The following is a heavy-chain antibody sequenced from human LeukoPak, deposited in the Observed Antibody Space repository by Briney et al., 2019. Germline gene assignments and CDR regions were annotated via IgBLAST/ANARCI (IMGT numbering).Heavy chain of an antibody. CDR2: ISYDGSNK. CDR1: GFTFSSYA. V-gene: IGHV3-30-3*01. Sequence: GGSLRLSCAASGFTFSSYAMHWVRQAPGKGLEWVAVISYDGSNKYYADSVKGRFTISRDNSKNPLYLQMNSLRAEDTAVYYCARGLYYDFWSGYSEYYFDYWGQGTLVTVSS. J-gene: IGHJ4*02. D-gene: IGHD3-3*01. CDR3: ARGLYYDFWSGYSEYYFDY.